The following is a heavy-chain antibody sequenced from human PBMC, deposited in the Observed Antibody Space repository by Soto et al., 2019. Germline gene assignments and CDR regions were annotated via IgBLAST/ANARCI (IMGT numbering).Heavy chain of an antibody. CDR3: AKVYRSKSIAAADWFDP. J-gene: IGHJ5*02. CDR1: GFTFSSYG. D-gene: IGHD6-13*01. CDR2: ISYDGSNK. V-gene: IGHV3-30*18. Sequence: HPGGSLRLSCAASGFTFSSYGMHWVRQAPGKGLEWVAVISYDGSNKYYADSVKGRFTISRDNSKNTLYLQMNSLRAEDTAVYYCAKVYRSKSIAAADWFDPWGQGTLVTVSS.